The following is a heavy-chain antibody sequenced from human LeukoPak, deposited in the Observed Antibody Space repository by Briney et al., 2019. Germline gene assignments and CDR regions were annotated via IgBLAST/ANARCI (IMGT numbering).Heavy chain of an antibody. CDR1: GYTFTSYY. D-gene: IGHD3-9*01. CDR3: ARDDGGRYFDWFVWFLNWFDP. J-gene: IGHJ5*02. V-gene: IGHV1-46*01. Sequence: GASVKVSCKASGYTFTSYYMHWVRQAPGQGLEWMGIINPSGGSTSYAQKFQGRVTMTRDTSTSTVYMELSSLRSEDTAVYYCARDDGGRYFDWFVWFLNWFDPWGQGTLVTVSS. CDR2: INPSGGST.